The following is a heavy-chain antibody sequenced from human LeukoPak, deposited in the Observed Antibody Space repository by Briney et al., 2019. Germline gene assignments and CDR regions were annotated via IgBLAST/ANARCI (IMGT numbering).Heavy chain of an antibody. CDR2: VWYDGCHK. Sequence: AGGSLRLSCGASGFTFSSYGMNWLRQAPGKGLEGVAVVWYDGCHKYSADSAQGRFTISRDNSKNTVSLQMDSLRVEDTALYYCARDLGGCGDRFCSYYFDHWGQGIQVTVSS. V-gene: IGHV3-33*01. CDR1: GFTFSSYG. D-gene: IGHD2-21*02. J-gene: IGHJ4*02. CDR3: ARDLGGCGDRFCSYYFDH.